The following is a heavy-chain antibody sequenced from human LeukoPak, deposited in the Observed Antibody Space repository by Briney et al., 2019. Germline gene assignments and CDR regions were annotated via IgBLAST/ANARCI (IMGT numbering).Heavy chain of an antibody. D-gene: IGHD4-17*01. V-gene: IGHV3-33*06. CDR1: GFTFSSYG. CDR3: AKRANDYGDYYFDY. Sequence: GGSLRLSCAASGFTFSSYGMHWVRQAPGKGLEWVAVIWYDGSNKYYADSVKGRFTISRDNSKNTLYLQMNSLRAEDTAVYYCAKRANDYGDYYFDYWGQGTLVTVSS. J-gene: IGHJ4*02. CDR2: IWYDGSNK.